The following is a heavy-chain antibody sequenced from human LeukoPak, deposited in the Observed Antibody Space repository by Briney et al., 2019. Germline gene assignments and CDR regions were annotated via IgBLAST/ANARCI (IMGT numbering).Heavy chain of an antibody. D-gene: IGHD5-12*01. CDR3: AREATLYDAFDI. Sequence: GGSLRLSCAASGFTFSSYAMSWVRQAPGKGLEYVSAISSNGGSTYYANSVKGRFTISRDNSKNTLYLQMGSLRAEDMAVYYCAREATLYDAFDIWGQGTMVTVSS. J-gene: IGHJ3*02. CDR2: ISSNGGST. V-gene: IGHV3-64*01. CDR1: GFTFSSYA.